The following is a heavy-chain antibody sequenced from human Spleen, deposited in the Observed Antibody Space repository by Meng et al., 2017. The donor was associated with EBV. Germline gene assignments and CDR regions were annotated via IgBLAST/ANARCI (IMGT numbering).Heavy chain of an antibody. CDR2: VIHSGNT. V-gene: IGHV4-34*12. Sequence: QGQLQQWGAGLLKTSETLSLTCAVYGESFSAYYWRWIRQPPGRGLEWIGDVIHSGNTSYSPSLKSRVTISVDTSKSQFSLKLRSMTAADTAVYYCATGWGKANYWGQGTLVTVSS. CDR1: GESFSAYY. CDR3: ATGWGKANY. D-gene: IGHD3-16*01. J-gene: IGHJ4*02.